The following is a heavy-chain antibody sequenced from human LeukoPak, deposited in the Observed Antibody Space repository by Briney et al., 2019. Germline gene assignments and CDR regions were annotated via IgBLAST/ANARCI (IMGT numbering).Heavy chain of an antibody. D-gene: IGHD5-24*01. CDR3: ARDGQVGWLQYDAFDI. V-gene: IGHV3-23*01. J-gene: IGHJ3*02. Sequence: GGSLRLSCAASGFTFTNYAMNWVRQAPGKRLEWVSGISGSGGSTYYADSVKGRFTISRDNSKNALYLQMNSLRAEDTAVYYCARDGQVGWLQYDAFDIWGQGTMVTVSS. CDR1: GFTFTNYA. CDR2: ISGSGGST.